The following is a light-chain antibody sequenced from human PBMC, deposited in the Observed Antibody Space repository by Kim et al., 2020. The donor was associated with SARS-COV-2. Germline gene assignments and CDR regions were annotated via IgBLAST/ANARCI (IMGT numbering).Light chain of an antibody. CDR1: TNNVGDRG. CDR3: SAWDDSLSAWV. V-gene: IGLV10-54*01. CDR2: SNS. J-gene: IGLJ3*02. Sequence: TATRTCTGNTNNVGDRGAAWLQQHQGHPPKLLSYSNSYRPSGISERLSASRSGNTASLTITGLQPEDEADYYCSAWDDSLSAWVFGGGTQLTVL.